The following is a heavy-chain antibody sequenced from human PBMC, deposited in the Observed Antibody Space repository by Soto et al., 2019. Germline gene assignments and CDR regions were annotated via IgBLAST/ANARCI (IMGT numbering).Heavy chain of an antibody. Sequence: PGGSLRLSCAASGFAFSSYAMSWVRQAPGKGLEWVSAISGSGGSTYYADSVKGRFTISRDNSKNTLYLQMNSLRAEDTAVYYCAKDRYCSSTSCHNWFDPWGQGTLVTVSS. J-gene: IGHJ5*02. D-gene: IGHD2-2*01. CDR2: ISGSGGST. CDR1: GFAFSSYA. V-gene: IGHV3-23*01. CDR3: AKDRYCSSTSCHNWFDP.